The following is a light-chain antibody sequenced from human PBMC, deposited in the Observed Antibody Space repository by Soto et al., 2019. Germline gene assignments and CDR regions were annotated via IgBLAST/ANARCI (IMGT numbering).Light chain of an antibody. V-gene: IGLV2-14*01. CDR1: SSGVGGYNY. CDR2: EVS. J-gene: IGLJ1*01. CDR3: CSYVGATTYV. Sequence: QSVLTQPASVSGSPGQSITISCTGTSSGVGGYNYVSWYQQHPGKAPKLMIYEVSNRPSGVSNRFSGSKSGNTASLTISGLQAEDEAEYYCCSYVGATTYVFGSGTKVTVL.